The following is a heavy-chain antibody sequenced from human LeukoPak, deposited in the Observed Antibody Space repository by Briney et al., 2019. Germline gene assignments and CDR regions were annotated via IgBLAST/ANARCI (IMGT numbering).Heavy chain of an antibody. CDR1: GGSSTGYY. D-gene: IGHD2-8*01. J-gene: IGHJ4*02. Sequence: PSETLSLTCAVYGGSSTGYYWSWIRQPPGKGLEWIGEINDSGNTNYSPSLESRITKSVDTSKNQFSLNLNSVTAADTAVYYCARVSGYCSDGVCRFDYWGQGALVTVSS. V-gene: IGHV4-34*01. CDR3: ARVSGYCSDGVCRFDY. CDR2: INDSGNT.